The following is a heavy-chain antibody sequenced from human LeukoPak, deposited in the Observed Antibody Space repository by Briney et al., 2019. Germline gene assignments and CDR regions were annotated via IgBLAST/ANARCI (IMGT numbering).Heavy chain of an antibody. Sequence: PSETLSLTCTVFGGSISSYYWSWIRQPPGKGLEWIGYIYYRGSTNYNPSLKSRVSISVDTSKNQFSLKVSSVTAADTAVYYCARAPLRDGYKNGFDYWGQGTLVTVSS. D-gene: IGHD5-24*01. CDR2: IYYRGST. J-gene: IGHJ4*02. CDR3: ARAPLRDGYKNGFDY. CDR1: GGSISSYY. V-gene: IGHV4-59*01.